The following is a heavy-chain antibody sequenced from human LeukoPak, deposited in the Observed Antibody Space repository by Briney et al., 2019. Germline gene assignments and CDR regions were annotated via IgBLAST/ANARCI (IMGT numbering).Heavy chain of an antibody. CDR1: GYTLTELS. CDR3: ATDRPYYGSGSYYMTH. D-gene: IGHD3-10*01. Sequence: GASVKVSCKVSGYTLTELSMHWVPQAPGKGREGRGGFDPEDGETIYAQKFQDRVTMTEDTSTDTAYMELSSLRSEDTAVYSCATDRPYYGSGSYYMTHWGQGTLVTVSS. V-gene: IGHV1-24*01. CDR2: FDPEDGET. J-gene: IGHJ4*02.